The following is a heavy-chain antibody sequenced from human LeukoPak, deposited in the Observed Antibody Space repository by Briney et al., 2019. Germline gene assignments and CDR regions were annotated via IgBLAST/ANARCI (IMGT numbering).Heavy chain of an antibody. CDR3: ARGPVPAAMWGYYYYMDV. CDR1: GYTFTSYY. Sequence: ASVKVSCKASGYTFTSYYMHWVRQAPGQGLEWMGIINPSGGSTSYAQKFQGRVTMTRDMSTSTVYMELSSLRSEDTAVYYCARGPVPAAMWGYYYYMDVWGKGTTVTVSS. CDR2: INPSGGST. D-gene: IGHD2-2*01. J-gene: IGHJ6*03. V-gene: IGHV1-46*01.